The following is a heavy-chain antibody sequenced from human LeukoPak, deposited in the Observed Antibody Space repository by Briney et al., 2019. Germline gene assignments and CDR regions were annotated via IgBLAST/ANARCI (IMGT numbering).Heavy chain of an antibody. Sequence: SETLSLTRTVSVGSLSIYYWIWIPQPPGKGLEWIGYIYYSGSTNYNPSLKSRVTISVDTSKNQFSLKLSSVTAADTAVYYCARGAGATINAFDYWGQGTLVTVSS. D-gene: IGHD1-26*01. CDR1: VGSLSIYY. CDR2: IYYSGST. V-gene: IGHV4-59*01. CDR3: ARGAGATINAFDY. J-gene: IGHJ4*02.